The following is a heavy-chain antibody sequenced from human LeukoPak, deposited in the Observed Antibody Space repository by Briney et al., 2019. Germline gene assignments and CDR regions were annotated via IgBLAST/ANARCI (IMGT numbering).Heavy chain of an antibody. CDR1: GYTFTGYY. D-gene: IGHD2-15*01. V-gene: IGHV1-2*02. CDR2: INPNSGGT. CDR3: ARRGCSGGSCYYRFDY. Sequence: ASVKVSCKASGYTFTGYYMHWVRQAPGQGLEWMGWINPNSGGTNYAQKFQGRVTMTRDTSISTAYMELSRLRSGDTAVYYCARRGCSGGSCYYRFDYWGQGTLVTVSS. J-gene: IGHJ4*02.